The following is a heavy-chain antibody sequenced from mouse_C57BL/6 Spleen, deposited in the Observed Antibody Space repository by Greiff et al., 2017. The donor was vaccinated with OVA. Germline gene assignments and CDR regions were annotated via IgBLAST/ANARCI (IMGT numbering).Heavy chain of an antibody. CDR2: IDPSDSYT. Sequence: QVQLQQPGAELVRPGTSVKLSCKASGYTFTSYWMHWVKQRPGQGLEWIGVIDPSDSYTNYNQKFKGKATLTVDTSSSTAYMQLSSLTSEDSAVDYCARRGGSSYYYAMDYWGQGTSVTVSS. V-gene: IGHV1-59*01. CDR1: GYTFTSYW. D-gene: IGHD1-1*01. CDR3: ARRGGSSYYYAMDY. J-gene: IGHJ4*01.